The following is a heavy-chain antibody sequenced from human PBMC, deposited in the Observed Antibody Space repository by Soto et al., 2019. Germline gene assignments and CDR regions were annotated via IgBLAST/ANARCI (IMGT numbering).Heavy chain of an antibody. V-gene: IGHV4-59*01. J-gene: IGHJ3*02. D-gene: IGHD6-19*01. CDR1: GGSIHSYY. CDR2: IYYSGST. Sequence: QVQLQESGPGLVKPSETLSLTCTVSGGSIHSYYWSWIRQPPGKGLECIGYIYYSGSTNYNPSLTSRATIAVDTSKTQVPLKLSAVTAADTAVYYGARVSWQWLGGYAFDIWGQGTMVTVSS. CDR3: ARVSWQWLGGYAFDI.